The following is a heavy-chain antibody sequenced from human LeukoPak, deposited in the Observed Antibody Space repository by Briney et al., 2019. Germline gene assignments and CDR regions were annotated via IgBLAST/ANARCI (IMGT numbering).Heavy chain of an antibody. J-gene: IGHJ4*02. CDR3: ARVRYGFYIDY. V-gene: IGHV1-8*03. CDR2: MNPNSGNT. D-gene: IGHD3-16*01. Sequence: GASVKVSCKASGYTFTSYDINWVRQATGQGLEWMRWMNPNSGNTGYAQKFQGRVTITRNTSISTAYMELSSLRAEDTAVYYCARVRYGFYIDYWGQGTLVTVSS. CDR1: GYTFTSYD.